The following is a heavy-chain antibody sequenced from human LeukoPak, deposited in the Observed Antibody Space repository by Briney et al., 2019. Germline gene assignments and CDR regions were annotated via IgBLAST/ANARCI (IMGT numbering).Heavy chain of an antibody. CDR3: AREPPYYSSGSYTYNWFDP. V-gene: IGHV4-4*07. CDR1: GGSISSYY. Sequence: SETLSLTCTVSGGSISSYYWSWIRQPAGKGLEWIGRIYTSGSTNYNPSLKSRVTMSVDTSKNQFSLKLSSVTAADTAVYYCAREPPYYSSGSYTYNWFDPWGQGTLVTVSS. J-gene: IGHJ5*02. D-gene: IGHD3-10*01. CDR2: IYTSGST.